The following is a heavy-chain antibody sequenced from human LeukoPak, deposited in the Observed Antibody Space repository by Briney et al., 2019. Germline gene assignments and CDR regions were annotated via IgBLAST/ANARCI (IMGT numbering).Heavy chain of an antibody. CDR3: ARLRGYCSSSSCYGAEDY. CDR2: ISGSGGSA. V-gene: IGHV3-23*01. J-gene: IGHJ4*02. D-gene: IGHD2-2*01. CDR1: GFTFSSYD. Sequence: GGSLRLSCAASGFTFSSYDMSWVRQAPGKGLEWVSFISGSGGSAYYADSVKGRFTISRDNAKNSLYLQLNSLRAEDTAVYYCARLRGYCSSSSCYGAEDYWGQGTLVTVSS.